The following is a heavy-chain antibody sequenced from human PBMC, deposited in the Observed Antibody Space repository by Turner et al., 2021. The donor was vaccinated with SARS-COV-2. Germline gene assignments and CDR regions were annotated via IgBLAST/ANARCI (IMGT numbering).Heavy chain of an antibody. D-gene: IGHD2-2*01. CDR1: GSTFPSYD. Sequence: QVQLVQSVAEVQKPWASVKVSCKASGSTFPSYDINWVRQSTGQGLEWMGWMNPDSGNTAYAQKFQGRVTITRNTFISTAYMELSSLRSEDTAVYYCARGGYCSSTSCSHYWYFDLWGRGTLVTVSS. CDR2: MNPDSGNT. J-gene: IGHJ2*01. CDR3: ARGGYCSSTSCSHYWYFDL. V-gene: IGHV1-8*03.